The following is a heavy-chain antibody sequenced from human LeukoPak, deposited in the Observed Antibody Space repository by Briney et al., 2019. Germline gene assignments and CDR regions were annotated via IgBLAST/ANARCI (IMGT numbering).Heavy chain of an antibody. J-gene: IGHJ5*02. Sequence: ASVKVSCKASGYTFTDYYIHWVRQAPGQGLEWMGWIIPNSGGTIYAQKFQGRVTMTRDTSISTAYMKLSRLRSDDTAVYYCARGLGVTTWNWFDPWGQGTLVTVSS. CDR1: GYTFTDYY. CDR3: ARGLGVTTWNWFDP. CDR2: IIPNSGGT. V-gene: IGHV1-2*02. D-gene: IGHD4-11*01.